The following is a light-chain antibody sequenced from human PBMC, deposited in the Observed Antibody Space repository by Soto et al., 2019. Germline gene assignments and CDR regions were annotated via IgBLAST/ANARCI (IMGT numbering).Light chain of an antibody. Sequence: QSALTQPASVSGSPGQSITISCTGTSSDVGSHNLVSWYQQHPGQAPKLMIYEVRKRPLGVSARFSASKSGNTASLTISGLQAEAEADYYCCSYGGSRAVFGGGTQLTVL. V-gene: IGLV2-23*02. J-gene: IGLJ7*01. CDR3: CSYGGSRAV. CDR1: SSDVGSHNL. CDR2: EVR.